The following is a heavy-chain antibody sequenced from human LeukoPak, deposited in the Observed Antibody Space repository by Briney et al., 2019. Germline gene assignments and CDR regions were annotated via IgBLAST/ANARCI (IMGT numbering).Heavy chain of an antibody. D-gene: IGHD5-12*01. Sequence: GGSLRLSCAASGFSLRDYYMTWIRQAPGKGLEGVSYIGTRGSIKYYADSVTGRFTISRDNAKNSLYLQMNSLRAEDTAVYYCARFKLSSGYDPFDYWGQGTLVTVSS. CDR3: ARFKLSSGYDPFDY. CDR1: GFSLRDYY. V-gene: IGHV3-11*04. CDR2: IGTRGSIK. J-gene: IGHJ4*02.